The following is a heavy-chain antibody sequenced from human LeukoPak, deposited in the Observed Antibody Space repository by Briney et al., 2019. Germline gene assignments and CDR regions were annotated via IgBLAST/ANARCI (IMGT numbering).Heavy chain of an antibody. CDR1: GGSFSGHY. CDR3: ARDTVVVPAARYTSYYYYYGMDV. J-gene: IGHJ6*02. V-gene: IGHV4-34*01. Sequence: SSETLSLTCAVYGGSFSGHYWSWIRQPPGKGLEWIGEINHSGSTNYNPSLKSRVTISVDTSKNQFSLKLSSVTAADTAVYYCARDTVVVPAARYTSYYYYYGMDVWGQGTTVTVSS. D-gene: IGHD2-2*01. CDR2: INHSGST.